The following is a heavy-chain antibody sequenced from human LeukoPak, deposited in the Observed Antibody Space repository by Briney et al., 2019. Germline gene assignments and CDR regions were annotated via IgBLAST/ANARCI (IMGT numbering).Heavy chain of an antibody. CDR2: IKEDGSEK. J-gene: IGHJ4*02. Sequence: GGSLRLSCAASGFTFSASWMSWVRQAPGKGLEWVANIKEDGSEKYYADSVKGRFTISRDNAKNSLYLQMSYLRAEDSAVYYCARDYDGVRDHWWGQGTLVTVSS. CDR3: ARDYDGVRDHW. V-gene: IGHV3-7*04. CDR1: GFTFSASW. D-gene: IGHD2-8*01.